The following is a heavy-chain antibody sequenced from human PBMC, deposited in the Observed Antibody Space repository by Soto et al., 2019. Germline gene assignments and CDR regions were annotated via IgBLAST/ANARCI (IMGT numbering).Heavy chain of an antibody. Sequence: EVQLVESGGGLVKPGGSLRLSCAASGFSFSNAWMNWVLQAPGKGLEWVGRIKRKIDGEATDYAGPVKGRFTVFRDDSKSALYLQMNSLKGDDTAVYYCTTGSVEGVWGQGTRVTVS. CDR1: GFSFSNAW. CDR3: TTGSVEGV. V-gene: IGHV3-15*07. D-gene: IGHD2-15*01. J-gene: IGHJ6*02. CDR2: IKRKIDGEAT.